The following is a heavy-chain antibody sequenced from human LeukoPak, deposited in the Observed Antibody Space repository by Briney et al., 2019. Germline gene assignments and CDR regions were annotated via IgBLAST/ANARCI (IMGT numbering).Heavy chain of an antibody. D-gene: IGHD3-10*01. J-gene: IGHJ4*02. CDR1: GCTFTSYG. CDR2: IIAYNGNT. CDR3: ARGPYGSGRHTTTDDY. V-gene: IGHV1-18*01. Sequence: ASVKVSCKACGCTFTSYGISWVRQAPARGLDWMVWIIAYNGNTNYAQKLQGSVTMTTDTATRTAYMELRSLRSDDTAVYYCARGPYGSGRHTTTDDYWGQGTLVTVSS.